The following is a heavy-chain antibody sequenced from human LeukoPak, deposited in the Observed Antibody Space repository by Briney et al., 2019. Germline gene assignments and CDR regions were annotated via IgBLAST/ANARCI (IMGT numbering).Heavy chain of an antibody. CDR2: ISYDGNKK. D-gene: IGHD6-13*01. CDR3: ANDAAQQQLSNLFYGMDV. J-gene: IGHJ6*02. V-gene: IGHV3-30-3*02. Sequence: GGSLRLSCAASGFTVSSNYMSWVRQAPGRGLEWVAFISYDGNKKYYADSVKGRFTISRDNSKNTLFLQMNSLRVEDTAVYFCANDAAQQQLSNLFYGMDVWGQGTTVTVSS. CDR1: GFTVSSNY.